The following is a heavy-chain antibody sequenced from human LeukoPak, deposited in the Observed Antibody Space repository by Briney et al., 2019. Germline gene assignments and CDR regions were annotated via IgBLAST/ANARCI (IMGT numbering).Heavy chain of an antibody. Sequence: PGGSLRLSCAASGFTFSTYAMSWVRQAPGKGLEWVSAIGGSGGSTYYADSVKGRFTISRDNSKNTLYLQMNSLKTDDTAVYYCTTYSMVRGVSYYYYYYMDVWGKGTTVTISS. J-gene: IGHJ6*03. D-gene: IGHD3-10*01. CDR3: TTYSMVRGVSYYYYYYMDV. CDR2: IGGSGGST. CDR1: GFTFSTYA. V-gene: IGHV3-23*01.